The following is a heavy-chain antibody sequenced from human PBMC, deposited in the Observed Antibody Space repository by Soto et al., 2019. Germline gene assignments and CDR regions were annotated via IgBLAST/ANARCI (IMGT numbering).Heavy chain of an antibody. Sequence: QVQLVGSGGGVVQPGRSLRLSCAASGFTFGSYGMHSVRQAPGKGLEWVAFISYDGSNKNYVDSVKGRFTISRDNSMNTLYLQMNSLRAEDTAVYYCAELAYDASGSTNSHFDQWGQGTPVTVSS. D-gene: IGHD3-22*01. J-gene: IGHJ4*02. V-gene: IGHV3-30*03. CDR3: AELAYDASGSTNSHFDQ. CDR1: GFTFGSYG. CDR2: ISYDGSNK.